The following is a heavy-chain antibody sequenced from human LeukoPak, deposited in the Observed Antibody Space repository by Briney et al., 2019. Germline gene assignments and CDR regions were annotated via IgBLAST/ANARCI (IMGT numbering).Heavy chain of an antibody. CDR1: GGSISSYY. CDR2: IHSSGST. CDR3: ARNFDY. V-gene: IGHV4-4*07. J-gene: IGHJ4*02. Sequence: SETLSLTCTVSGGSISSYYWSWIRQPAGTRLEWIGRIHSSGSTIYNPSLKSRVTMSVDTSKNQFSLRLSSVTAADTAVYYCARNFDYWGQGTLVAVSS.